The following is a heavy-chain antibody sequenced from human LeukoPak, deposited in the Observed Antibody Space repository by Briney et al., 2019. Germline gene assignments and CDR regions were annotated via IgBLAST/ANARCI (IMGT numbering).Heavy chain of an antibody. J-gene: IGHJ5*01. CDR3: AREMVTGLRGTYYSSLNWLDS. CDR2: VHYSGNT. Sequence: SATQSLTCTVSGGSIGNYYWSWIRQPPGKGLEWIGYVHYSGNTNYSTSLKSRLTTSTDTSKNHFSLYLTSLNAADTAVYYCAREMVTGLRGTYYSSLNWLDSWRQGTLVTVSS. CDR1: GGSIGNYY. V-gene: IGHV4-59*01. D-gene: IGHD2-21*02.